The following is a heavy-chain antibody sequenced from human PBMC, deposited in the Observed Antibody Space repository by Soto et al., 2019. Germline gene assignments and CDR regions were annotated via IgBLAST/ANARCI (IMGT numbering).Heavy chain of an antibody. CDR1: GYTFTSYD. J-gene: IGHJ4*02. V-gene: IGHV1-8*01. CDR2: MNPNSGNT. Sequence: QVQLVQSGAEVKKPGASVKVSCKASGYTFTSYDINSVRQATGQGLEWMGWMNPNSGNTGYAQKFQGRVTMTRNTSISTAYMELSSLRSEDTAVYYCARAVDYGDSPSPAGFDYWGQGTLVTVSS. CDR3: ARAVDYGDSPSPAGFDY. D-gene: IGHD4-17*01.